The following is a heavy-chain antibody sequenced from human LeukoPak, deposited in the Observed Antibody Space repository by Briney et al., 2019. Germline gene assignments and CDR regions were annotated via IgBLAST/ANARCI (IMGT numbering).Heavy chain of an antibody. V-gene: IGHV4-34*01. D-gene: IGHD1-20*01. Sequence: SETLSLTCAVYGGSFSGYYWSWIRQPPGKGLEWIGEIDHSGSTNYNPSLKSRVTISVDTSKNQFSLKLSSVTAADTAVYYCASYQRHNWNYWGQGTLVTVSS. CDR2: IDHSGST. J-gene: IGHJ4*02. CDR3: ASYQRHNWNY. CDR1: GGSFSGYY.